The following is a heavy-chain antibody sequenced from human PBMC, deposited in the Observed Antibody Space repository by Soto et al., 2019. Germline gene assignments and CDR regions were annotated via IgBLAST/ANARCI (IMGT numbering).Heavy chain of an antibody. CDR2: IIPIFGTA. V-gene: IGHV1-69*13. Sequence: SVKVSCKASGGTFSSYAISWVRQAPGQGLEWMGGIIPIFGTANYAQKFQGRVTITADESASTAYMELSSLRSEDTAVYYCARVGPITMVRGVIALYYYYYLDVWGKGTTVTVSS. CDR1: GGTFSSYA. D-gene: IGHD3-10*01. CDR3: ARVGPITMVRGVIALYYYYYLDV. J-gene: IGHJ6*03.